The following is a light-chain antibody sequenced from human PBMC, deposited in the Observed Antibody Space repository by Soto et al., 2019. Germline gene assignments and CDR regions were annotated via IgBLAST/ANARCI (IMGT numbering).Light chain of an antibody. J-gene: IGLJ1*01. Sequence: QSVLTQPASVSGSPGQSITISCTGASSDFTAYNYVSWYQQYPGKVPKLLIYKVSNRPSGVSNRFSGAMSGNTASLRISGLRAEDEADYFCTSNATGSLYVFGTGTKLTGL. CDR1: SSDFTAYNY. V-gene: IGLV2-14*01. CDR2: KVS. CDR3: TSNATGSLYV.